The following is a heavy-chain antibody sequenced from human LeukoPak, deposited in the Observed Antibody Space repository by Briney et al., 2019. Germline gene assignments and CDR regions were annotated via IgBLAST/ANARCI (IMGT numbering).Heavy chain of an antibody. CDR1: GGPISSYY. J-gene: IGHJ4*02. CDR2: IYYSGST. V-gene: IGHV4-59*01. D-gene: IGHD3-3*01. CDR3: ARVIGGVVTFDY. Sequence: SETLSLTCTVSGGPISSYYWSWIRQPPGKGLEWIGYIYYSGSTNYNPSLKSRVTISVDTSKNQFSLKLSSVTAADTAVYYCARVIGGVVTFDYWGQGTLVTVSS.